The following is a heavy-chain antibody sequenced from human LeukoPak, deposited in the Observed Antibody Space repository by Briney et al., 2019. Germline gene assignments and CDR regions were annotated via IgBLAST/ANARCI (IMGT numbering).Heavy chain of an antibody. D-gene: IGHD2-21*02. CDR2: INSDGSST. J-gene: IGHJ4*02. Sequence: GGSLRLSCAASGFTFSSYWMHWVRQAPGKGLVWVSRINSDGSSTSYADSVKGRFTISRDNAKNTLYLQMNSLRAEDTAVYYCARPEPAYGGDIDYWGQGTLVTVSS. V-gene: IGHV3-74*01. CDR1: GFTFSSYW. CDR3: ARPEPAYGGDIDY.